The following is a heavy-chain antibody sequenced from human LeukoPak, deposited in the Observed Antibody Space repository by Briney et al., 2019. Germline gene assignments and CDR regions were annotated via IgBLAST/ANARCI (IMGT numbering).Heavy chain of an antibody. CDR3: ARDSSGPRSYYSRAEYFQH. J-gene: IGHJ1*01. D-gene: IGHD3-10*01. CDR1: GGTFSSYA. CDR2: IIPIFGTA. Sequence: SVKVSCKASGGTFSSYAISWVRQAPGQGLEWMGGIIPIFGTANYAQKFQGRVTITADESTSTAYMELSSLRSEDTAVYYCARDSSGPRSYYSRAEYFQHWGQGTLVTVSS. V-gene: IGHV1-69*13.